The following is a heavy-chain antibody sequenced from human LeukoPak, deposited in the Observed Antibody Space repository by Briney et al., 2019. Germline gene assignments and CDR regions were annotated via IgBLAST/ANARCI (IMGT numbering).Heavy chain of an antibody. D-gene: IGHD3-9*01. V-gene: IGHV4-4*07. CDR1: GGSISSYY. Sequence: SETLSLTCTVSGGSISSYYWSWIRQPAGKGLEWIGRIYTSGSTNYNPSLKSRVTMSVDTSKNQFSLKLSSVTAADTAVYYCARGLRYFDWLPYGMDVWGQGTTVTVSS. CDR3: ARGLRYFDWLPYGMDV. CDR2: IYTSGST. J-gene: IGHJ6*02.